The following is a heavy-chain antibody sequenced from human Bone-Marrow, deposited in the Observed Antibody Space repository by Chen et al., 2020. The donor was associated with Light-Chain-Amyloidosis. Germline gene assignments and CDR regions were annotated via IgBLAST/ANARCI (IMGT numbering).Heavy chain of an antibody. CDR1: GFSFSTYW. V-gene: IGHV3-74*01. CDR2: TNSAGTST. Sequence: EVLLVESGGEVVQPGGSLRLCCTASGFSFSTYWMHWVRQSPGKGLVSVSRTNSAGTSTTYADSVKGRFTVSRDNTKNTMYLEMNSLRVEDTAVYYCARTTLRYLDYWGQGTLVTVSS. CDR3: ARTTLRYLDY. J-gene: IGHJ4*02. D-gene: IGHD3-9*01.